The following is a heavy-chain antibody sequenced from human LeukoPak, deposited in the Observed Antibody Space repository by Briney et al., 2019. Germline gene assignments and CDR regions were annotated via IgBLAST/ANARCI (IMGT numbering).Heavy chain of an antibody. CDR3: AREGRGAARGNWFDP. J-gene: IGHJ5*02. CDR1: GFTFSSYG. CDR2: IWYDGSNK. V-gene: IGHV3-33*01. Sequence: TGGSLRLSCAASGFTFSSYGMHWVRQAPGKGLEWVAVIWYDGSNKYYADSVKGRFTISRDNSKNTLYLQMNSLRAEDTAVYYCAREGRGAARGNWFDPWGQGTLVTVSS. D-gene: IGHD6-6*01.